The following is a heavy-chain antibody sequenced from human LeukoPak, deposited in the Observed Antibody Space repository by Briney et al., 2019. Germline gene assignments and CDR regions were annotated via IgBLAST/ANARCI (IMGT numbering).Heavy chain of an antibody. D-gene: IGHD3-22*01. CDR3: ARYCSSGYCWSFDY. Sequence: SGGSLRLSCAASGFTFSNYWMSWVRQAPGKGLEWVANIKQDSSEKFYVDSVKGRFTVSRDNAKNSLYLQMSSPRAEDTAVYFCARYCSSGYCWSFDYWGQGTLVTVSS. CDR2: IKQDSSEK. V-gene: IGHV3-7*01. J-gene: IGHJ4*02. CDR1: GFTFSNYW.